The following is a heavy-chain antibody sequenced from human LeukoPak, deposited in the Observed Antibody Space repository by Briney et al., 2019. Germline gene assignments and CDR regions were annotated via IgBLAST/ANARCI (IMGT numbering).Heavy chain of an antibody. CDR1: GFIFSRYA. CDR3: ARLQWLSQYWYFDL. J-gene: IGHJ2*01. V-gene: IGHV3-23*01. CDR2: ISGSGGST. D-gene: IGHD6-19*01. Sequence: GGPLRLPCAASGFIFSRYAMSWVRQAPGEGLEWVSAISGSGGSTYYADSVKGRLTISRDNSKPTLSLQMNPLRADDTALYYCARLQWLSQYWYFDLWGRGTLVSVSS.